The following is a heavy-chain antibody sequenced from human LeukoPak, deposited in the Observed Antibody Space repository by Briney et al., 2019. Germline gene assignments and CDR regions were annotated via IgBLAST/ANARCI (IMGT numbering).Heavy chain of an antibody. CDR3: ARRWQQLANDAFDI. J-gene: IGHJ3*02. V-gene: IGHV5-51*01. CDR2: IYPGHSET. CDR1: GYIFMTYW. Sequence: GESLKISCQGSGYIFMTYWIGWVRQMPGKGLEWMGIIYPGHSETTYSPSFQGQVTISADRSTSTAYLQWSSLKASDTAMYYCARRWQQLANDAFDIWGQGTMVTVSS. D-gene: IGHD6-13*01.